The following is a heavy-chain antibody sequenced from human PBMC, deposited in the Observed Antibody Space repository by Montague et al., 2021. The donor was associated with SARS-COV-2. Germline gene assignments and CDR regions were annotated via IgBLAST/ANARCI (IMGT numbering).Heavy chain of an antibody. J-gene: IGHJ6*02. CDR1: GGSISSGSYY. V-gene: IGHV4-61*02. Sequence: TLSLTCTVSGGSISSGSYYWSWIRQPAGKGLEWIGRIYTSGSTNYNPSLKSRVTISVDTSKNQFSLKLSSVTAADTAVYYCARGGWGGTDCSSNSCKPYYYYYGMDVWGQGTTVTVSS. CDR3: ARGGWGGTDCSSNSCKPYYYYYGMDV. CDR2: IYTSGST. D-gene: IGHD2-2*01.